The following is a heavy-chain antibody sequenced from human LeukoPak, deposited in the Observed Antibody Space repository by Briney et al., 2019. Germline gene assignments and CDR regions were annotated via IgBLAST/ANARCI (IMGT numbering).Heavy chain of an antibody. CDR2: INSDGSST. J-gene: IGHJ4*02. Sequence: GGSLRPSCAASGFTFSSYWMHWVRQAPGKGLVWVSRINSDGSSTSYADSLKGRFTISRDNAKNTLYLQMNSLRVEDTAVYYCARVAGYSGYDYGADYWGQGTLVTVSS. CDR3: ARVAGYSGYDYGADY. D-gene: IGHD5-12*01. CDR1: GFTFSSYW. V-gene: IGHV3-74*01.